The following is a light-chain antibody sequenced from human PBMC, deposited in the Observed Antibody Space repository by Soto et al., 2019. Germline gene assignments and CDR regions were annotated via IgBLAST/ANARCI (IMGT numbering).Light chain of an antibody. CDR2: KAS. CDR1: QSIISR. V-gene: IGKV1-5*03. Sequence: DIQMTQSPSTLPASVGDRVTITCRASQSIISRLAWYQQKPGKAPRLLIYKASSLEGGVPSRFSGSGSGTEFTLTISSLQPDDFATYYCQQYNSYRWTFGQGTKVEIK. J-gene: IGKJ1*01. CDR3: QQYNSYRWT.